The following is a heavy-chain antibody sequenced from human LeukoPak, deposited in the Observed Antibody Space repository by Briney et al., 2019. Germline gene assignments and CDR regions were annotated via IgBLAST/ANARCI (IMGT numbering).Heavy chain of an antibody. CDR1: GFRASDYY. CDR2: IRGSGDT. J-gene: IGHJ5*02. Sequence: GGSLRLSCAVSGFRASDYYMSWVRQAPGKGLEWVALIRGSGDTFYGDSVKGRFTISRDDSKNTVYLRMNSLRVEDTAVYFCARDRAAMQDWVEFDPWGQGTLVTVSS. CDR3: ARDRAAMQDWVEFDP. D-gene: IGHD2-15*01. V-gene: IGHV3-66*03.